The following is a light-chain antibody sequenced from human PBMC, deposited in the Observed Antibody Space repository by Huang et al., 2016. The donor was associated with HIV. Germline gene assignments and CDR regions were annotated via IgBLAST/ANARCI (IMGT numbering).Light chain of an antibody. J-gene: IGKJ1*01. V-gene: IGKV1-39*01. Sequence: DIQMTQSPSSLSASVGHRVTITCRASQSISSYLIWYQQKPGKAPKLLIYYASTLQSGVPSRFGGSGSGTDFTLTISSLQPEDFATYYCQQSYDTPTFGQGTKVEIK. CDR2: YAS. CDR1: QSISSY. CDR3: QQSYDTPT.